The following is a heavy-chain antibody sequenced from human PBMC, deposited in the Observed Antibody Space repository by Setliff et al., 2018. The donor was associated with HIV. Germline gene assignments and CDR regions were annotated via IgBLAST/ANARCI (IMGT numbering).Heavy chain of an antibody. Sequence: SVKVSCKASGDTFSTFAIIWVRQAPGQGLEWMGGIIPKSNTPDYAQIFKGRLTITADESTSTAHMELVGLTSEDTAVYYCARGSPIVWFGEGGMDYWGQGTLVTVSS. CDR3: ARGSPIVWFGEGGMDY. CDR1: GDTFSTFA. CDR2: IIPKSNTP. V-gene: IGHV1-69*13. D-gene: IGHD3-10*01. J-gene: IGHJ4*02.